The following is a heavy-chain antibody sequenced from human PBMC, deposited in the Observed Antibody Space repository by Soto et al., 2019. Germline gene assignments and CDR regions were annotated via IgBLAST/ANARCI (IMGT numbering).Heavy chain of an antibody. CDR2: INPSGGST. J-gene: IGHJ3*02. Sequence: GASVKVSCKASGYTFTSYYMHWVRQAPGQGLEWMGIINPSGGSTSYAQKFQGRVTMTRDTPTSTVYMELSSLRSEDTAVYYCARVDTAIVPAFDIWGQGTMVTVSS. V-gene: IGHV1-46*01. D-gene: IGHD5-18*01. CDR3: ARVDTAIVPAFDI. CDR1: GYTFTSYY.